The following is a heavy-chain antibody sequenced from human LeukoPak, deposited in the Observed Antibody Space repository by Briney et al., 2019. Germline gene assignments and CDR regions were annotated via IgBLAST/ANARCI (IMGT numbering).Heavy chain of an antibody. CDR3: ARTPDYYDSSGYYSY. CDR2: INSDGSST. CDR1: GFTFSSYW. V-gene: IGHV3-74*01. Sequence: PGGSLRLSCAASGFTFSSYWMHWVRQAPGKGLVWVSRINSDGSSTSYADSVKGRFTISRDNAKNTPYLQMNSLRAEDTAVYYCARTPDYYDSSGYYSYWGQGTLVTVSS. D-gene: IGHD3-22*01. J-gene: IGHJ4*02.